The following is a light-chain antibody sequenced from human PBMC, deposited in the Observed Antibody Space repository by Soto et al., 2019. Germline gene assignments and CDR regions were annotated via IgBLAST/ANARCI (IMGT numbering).Light chain of an antibody. V-gene: IGLV2-14*01. J-gene: IGLJ3*02. CDR1: SSDVGGYKY. CDR2: EVI. Sequence: QSALTQPASVSGSPGQSITISCTGTSSDVGGYKYVSWYQKHPGKAPKLIIYEVINRPAGVSNRFSGSKSGNTASLTISGLQAEDEADYYCSSYTSSTTWVFGGGTQLTVL. CDR3: SSYTSSTTWV.